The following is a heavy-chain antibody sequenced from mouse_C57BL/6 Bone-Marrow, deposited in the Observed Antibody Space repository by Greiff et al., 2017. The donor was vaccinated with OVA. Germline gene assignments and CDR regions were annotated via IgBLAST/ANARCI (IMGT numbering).Heavy chain of an antibody. CDR1: GFSLTSYG. CDR3: ASIYYYYDWFAY. Sequence: VQLVESGPGLVQPSQSLSITCTVSGFSLTSYGVHWVRQSPGKGLEWLGVIWSGGSTDYNAAFISRLSISKDNSKSQVFFKMNSLQADDTAIYYCASIYYYYDWFAYWGQGTLVTVSA. CDR2: IWSGGST. V-gene: IGHV2-2*01. D-gene: IGHD2-4*01. J-gene: IGHJ3*01.